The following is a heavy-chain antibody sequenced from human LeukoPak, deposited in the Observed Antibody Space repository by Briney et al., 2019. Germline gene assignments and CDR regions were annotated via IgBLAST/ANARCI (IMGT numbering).Heavy chain of an antibody. Sequence: ASVKVSCKASGYSFTEHYIYWVRQAPGQGLEWVGRINCNSGDANSAQKFQGRVTMTRDTSVSTAYMDLSSVTSDDTAVYYCARAEISVTTGDLDLWGQGALVIVSS. D-gene: IGHD4-17*01. CDR2: INCNSGDA. J-gene: IGHJ5*02. CDR1: GYSFTEHY. CDR3: ARAEISVTTGDLDL. V-gene: IGHV1-2*02.